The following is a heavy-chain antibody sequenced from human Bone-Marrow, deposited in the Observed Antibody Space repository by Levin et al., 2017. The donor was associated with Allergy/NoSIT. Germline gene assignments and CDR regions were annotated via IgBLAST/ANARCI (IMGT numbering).Heavy chain of an antibody. V-gene: IGHV4-30-2*01. D-gene: IGHD4-17*01. J-gene: IGHJ5*02. CDR3: ARASRSQPHLPLTNWFDP. Sequence: SQTLSLTCAVSGGSMPNDHDSWTWLRQPPGKALEWIGYIYHTGPTYYNPSLKSRATISVETSNNQFSLKLTSMTAADTAVYFCARASRSQPHLPLTNWFDPWGQGILVTVSS. CDR1: GGSMPNDHDS. CDR2: IYHTGPT.